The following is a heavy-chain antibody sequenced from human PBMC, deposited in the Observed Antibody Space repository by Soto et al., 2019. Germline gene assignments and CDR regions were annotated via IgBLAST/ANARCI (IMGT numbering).Heavy chain of an antibody. CDR2: ISGSGYTI. CDR1: GFTLSDYY. V-gene: IGHV3-11*01. Sequence: GGSLRLSCAASGFTLSDYYMSWLRQAPGKGLEWISYISGSGYTIYYEDSVKGRFTISRDNAKNSLYLQMNSLRAEDTAVYYCARDRKSGSYHWFDPWGQGTLVTAPQ. CDR3: ARDRKSGSYHWFDP. J-gene: IGHJ5*02. D-gene: IGHD1-26*01.